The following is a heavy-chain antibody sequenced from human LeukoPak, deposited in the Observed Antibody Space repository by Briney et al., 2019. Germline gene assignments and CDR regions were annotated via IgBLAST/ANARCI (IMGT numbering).Heavy chain of an antibody. CDR2: INHSGST. V-gene: IGHV4-34*01. CDR1: GGSFSGYY. D-gene: IGHD3-9*01. J-gene: IGHJ6*03. Sequence: SETLSLTCAVYGGSFSGYYWSWIRQPPGKGLEWIGEINHSGSTNYNPSLKSRVTISVDTSKNQFSLKLSSVTAADTAVYYCARQVSWYYDILTGYPAYYYYYYMDVWGKGTTVTISS. CDR3: ARQVSWYYDILTGYPAYYYYYYMDV.